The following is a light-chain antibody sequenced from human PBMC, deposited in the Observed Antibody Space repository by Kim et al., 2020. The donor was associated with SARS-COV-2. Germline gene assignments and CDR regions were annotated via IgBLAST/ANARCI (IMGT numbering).Light chain of an antibody. J-gene: IGLJ2*01. CDR1: SSDVGGYNY. Sequence: SITISCTGTSSDVGGYNYVSWYQQHPGKAPKLMIYHVSKRPSGISNRFSGSKSGNTASLTISGLQAEDEADYYCSSYTSSSTLVFGGGTQLTVL. CDR3: SSYTSSSTLV. V-gene: IGLV2-14*04. CDR2: HVS.